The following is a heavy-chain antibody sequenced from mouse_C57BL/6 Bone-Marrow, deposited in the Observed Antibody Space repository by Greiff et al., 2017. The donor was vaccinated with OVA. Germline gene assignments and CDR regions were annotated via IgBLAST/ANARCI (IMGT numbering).Heavy chain of an antibody. CDR3: ARGGGNWDSFAY. V-gene: IGHV5-4*01. D-gene: IGHD4-1*01. CDR1: GFTFSSYA. CDR2: ISDGGSYT. Sequence: EVQLQESGGGLVKPGGSLKLSCAASGFTFSSYAMSWVRQTPEKRLEWVATISDGGSYTYYPDNVKGRFTISRDNAKNNLYLQMSHLKSEDTAMYYCARGGGNWDSFAYWGQGTLVTVSA. J-gene: IGHJ3*01.